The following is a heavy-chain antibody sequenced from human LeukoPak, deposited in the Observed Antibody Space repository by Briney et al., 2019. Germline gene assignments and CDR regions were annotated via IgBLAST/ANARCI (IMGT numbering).Heavy chain of an antibody. Sequence: ASVKVSCKASGYTFTSYYMHWVRQAPGQGLEWMGIINPSGGSTSYAQEFQGRVTMTRDTSTSTVYMELSSLRSEDTAVYYCARGDDFWSGYYRRLDYWGQGTLVTVSS. CDR1: GYTFTSYY. CDR3: ARGDDFWSGYYRRLDY. J-gene: IGHJ4*02. V-gene: IGHV1-46*01. D-gene: IGHD3-3*01. CDR2: INPSGGST.